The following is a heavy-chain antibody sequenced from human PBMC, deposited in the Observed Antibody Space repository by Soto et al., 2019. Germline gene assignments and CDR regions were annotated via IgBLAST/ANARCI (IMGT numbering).Heavy chain of an antibody. J-gene: IGHJ6*03. CDR2: ISGSGGST. CDR1: GFTFSSYS. Sequence: PGGSLRLSCAASGFTFSSYSMNWVRQAPGEGLEWVSAISGSGGSTYYADSVKGRFTISRDNSKNTLYLQMNSLRAEDTAVYYCAKDPYYDSTPYYYYYMDVWGKGTTVTVSS. D-gene: IGHD3-3*01. V-gene: IGHV3-23*01. CDR3: AKDPYYDSTPYYYYYMDV.